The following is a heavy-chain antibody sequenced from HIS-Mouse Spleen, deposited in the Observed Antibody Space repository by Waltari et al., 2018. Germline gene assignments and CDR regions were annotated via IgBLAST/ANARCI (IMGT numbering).Heavy chain of an antibody. J-gene: IGHJ4*02. D-gene: IGHD6-19*01. CDR3: ARDDPYSSGWYDFDY. V-gene: IGHV3-53*02. CDR1: GFTVSSNY. Sequence: EVQLVETGGGLIQPGGSLRLSCAASGFTVSSNYMSWVRQAPGKGLEWVSVSYSGGSTYYAGSVKGRFTISRDNSKNTLYLQMNSLRAEDTAVYYCARDDPYSSGWYDFDYWGQGTLVTVSS. CDR2: SYSGGST.